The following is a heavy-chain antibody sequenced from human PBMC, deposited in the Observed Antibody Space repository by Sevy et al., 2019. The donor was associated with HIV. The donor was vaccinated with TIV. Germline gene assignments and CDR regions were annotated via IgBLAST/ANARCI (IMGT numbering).Heavy chain of an antibody. V-gene: IGHV3-7*01. J-gene: IGHJ4*02. CDR3: ARDLPPSATTVAHFDY. CDR1: GFTFSSYW. D-gene: IGHD4-17*01. CDR2: MKEDGSER. Sequence: GGSLRLSCAASGFTFSSYWMSWVRQAPGKGLEWVATMKEDGSERNYVDSVKGRFTISRDNAGNSLYLQMKSLRAEDTAVYYCARDLPPSATTVAHFDYWGQGTLVTVSS.